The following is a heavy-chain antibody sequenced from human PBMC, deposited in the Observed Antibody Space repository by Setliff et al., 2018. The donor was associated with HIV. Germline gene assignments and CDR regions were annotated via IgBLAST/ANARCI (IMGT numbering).Heavy chain of an antibody. CDR2: FHFSGST. J-gene: IGHJ5*02. Sequence: PSETLSLTCTVSGASMRGTNYYWGWVRQPPGKGLEWIGNFHFSGSTYYSPSLKSRVTISVDPSQNQFSLKLNSVTAADTAVYYCARHAVPHYYDSSGPSWGPGTLVTVSS. CDR1: GASMRGTNYY. CDR3: ARHAVPHYYDSSGPS. V-gene: IGHV4-39*01. D-gene: IGHD3-22*01.